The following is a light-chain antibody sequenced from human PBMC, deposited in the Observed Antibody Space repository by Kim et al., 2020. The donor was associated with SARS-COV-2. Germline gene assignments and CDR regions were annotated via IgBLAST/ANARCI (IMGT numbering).Light chain of an antibody. CDR2: GKN. Sequence: ALGQTVRSTCQGDSLRSYYATWYQQRPGQAPILVLYGKNNRPSGIPDRFSGSGSGNTASLTITGTQAGDEADYYCNSRDSNNNVVFGGGTQLTVL. CDR3: NSRDSNNNVV. J-gene: IGLJ7*01. CDR1: SLRSYY. V-gene: IGLV3-19*01.